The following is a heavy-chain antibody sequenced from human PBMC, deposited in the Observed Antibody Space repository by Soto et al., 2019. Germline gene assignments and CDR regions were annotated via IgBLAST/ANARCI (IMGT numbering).Heavy chain of an antibody. CDR2: ISYDGSDK. Sequence: QVQLVESGGGVVQPGRSLRLSCAASGFTFSSYGMHWVRQAPGKGLEWVAVISYDGSDKYYADSVKGRFTISRDNANNALDLQMDSLRAADAAVYYCAKGVVGATTCFQHWGQGTLVTVSS. CDR1: GFTFSSYG. D-gene: IGHD1-26*01. V-gene: IGHV3-30*18. J-gene: IGHJ1*01. CDR3: AKGVVGATTCFQH.